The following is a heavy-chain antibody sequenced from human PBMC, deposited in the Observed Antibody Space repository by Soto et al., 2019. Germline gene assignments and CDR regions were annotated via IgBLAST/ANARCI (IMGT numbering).Heavy chain of an antibody. CDR3: ARDWALDY. V-gene: IGHV1-46*02. CDR2: INPSGDTT. J-gene: IGHJ4*02. Sequence: ASVKVSCKAAGYTFNAYSMHWVRQAPGQGLEWMGMINPSGDTTTYAQNFQGRVTMTRDTSTTTVYMELSGLRSEDTAVYYCARDWALDYWGQGTLVTVSS. D-gene: IGHD7-27*01. CDR1: GYTFNAYS.